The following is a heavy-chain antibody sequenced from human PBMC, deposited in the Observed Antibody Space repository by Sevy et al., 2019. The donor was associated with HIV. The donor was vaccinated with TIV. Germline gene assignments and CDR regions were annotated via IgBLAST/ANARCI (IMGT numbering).Heavy chain of an antibody. J-gene: IGHJ6*02. Sequence: GGSLRLSCAASGFTFSDYYMSWIRRAPGKGLEWISDFRGSDGTTYYADSVKGRFTISRDNAKNSLYLQMNSLRDEDTAVYYCARDHVKDGDLGDYYYYAMDVWGQGTTVTVSS. CDR2: FRGSDGTT. V-gene: IGHV3-11*01. CDR1: GFTFSDYY. CDR3: ARDHVKDGDLGDYYYYAMDV. D-gene: IGHD4-17*01.